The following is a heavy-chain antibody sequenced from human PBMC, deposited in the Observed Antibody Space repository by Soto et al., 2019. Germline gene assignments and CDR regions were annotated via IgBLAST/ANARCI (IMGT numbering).Heavy chain of an antibody. CDR1: GYSFASHW. CDR3: ARYSGSYWHYLDF. CDR2: IYPGDSDT. D-gene: IGHD1-26*01. Sequence: GESLKISRKGSGYSFASHWVAWVRQMPEKGLEWIGTIYPGDSDTKYSSAFRGHVTISADTSVSTAYLQWRSLEATDSAIYYCARYSGSYWHYLDFWGQGTLATVSS. J-gene: IGHJ4*02. V-gene: IGHV5-51*01.